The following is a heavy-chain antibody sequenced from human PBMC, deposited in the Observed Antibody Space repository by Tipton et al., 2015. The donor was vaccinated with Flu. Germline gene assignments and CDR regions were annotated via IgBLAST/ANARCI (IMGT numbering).Heavy chain of an antibody. V-gene: IGHV4-39*07. CDR1: GGSISSSSYY. CDR2: IYYSGST. J-gene: IGHJ5*02. CDR3: ARDRGYSYGAWFDP. Sequence: LRLSCTVSGGSISSSSYYWGWIRQPPGKGLEWIGSIYYSGSTYYNPSLKSRVTISVDTSKNQFSLKLSSVTAADTAVYYCARDRGYSYGAWFDPWGQGTPVTVSS. D-gene: IGHD5-18*01.